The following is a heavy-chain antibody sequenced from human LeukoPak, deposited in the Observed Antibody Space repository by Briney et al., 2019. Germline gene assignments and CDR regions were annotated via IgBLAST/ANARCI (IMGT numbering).Heavy chain of an antibody. D-gene: IGHD2-8*02. V-gene: IGHV3-74*03. J-gene: IGHJ6*02. CDR2: IGSDGSGT. CDR1: GFSLSGYW. CDR3: TRVQAGRSGLMDV. Sequence: GGPLRLSCAASGFSLSGYWMHWVRQIPGKGLMWVARIGSDGSGTTYADPVKGRFTISRDNSKNTLYLQMNSLRDEDAAVYHCTRVQAGRSGLMDVWGRGTTVTVSS.